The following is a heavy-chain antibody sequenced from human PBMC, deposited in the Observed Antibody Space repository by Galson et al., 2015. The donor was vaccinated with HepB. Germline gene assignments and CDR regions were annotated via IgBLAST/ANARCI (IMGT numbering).Heavy chain of an antibody. Sequence: SLRLSCAASGFTFSTYWMSWVRQAPGKGLEWVVNIKGDGSEKYYVDSVKGRFTISRDNAKNSLYLQMNSLRAEDTAVYFCARYGLTATFDYWGQGTLVTVSS. CDR1: GFTFSTYW. V-gene: IGHV3-7*01. CDR3: ARYGLTATFDY. J-gene: IGHJ4*02. D-gene: IGHD5-18*01. CDR2: IKGDGSEK.